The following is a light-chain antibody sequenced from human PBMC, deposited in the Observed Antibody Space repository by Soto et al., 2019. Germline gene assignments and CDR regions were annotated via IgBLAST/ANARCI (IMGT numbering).Light chain of an antibody. J-gene: IGKJ1*01. Sequence: DIQMTQSPSSVSASVGDRVTITSRASQGISRWLAWYQHKLGQAPKILIFDASSLPSGVPSRFSGSGSGTESTLTISSLQPDDVATDDCQHYNSYSEAFGQGTQVEIK. CDR1: QGISRW. CDR2: DAS. V-gene: IGKV1D-16*01. CDR3: QHYNSYSEA.